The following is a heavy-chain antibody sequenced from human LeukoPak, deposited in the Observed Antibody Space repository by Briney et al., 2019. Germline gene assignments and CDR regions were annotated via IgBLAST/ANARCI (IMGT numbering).Heavy chain of an antibody. CDR3: ARMEYSSGWGIDY. CDR1: GFTFHDYA. Sequence: PGGSLRLSCAACGFTFHDYAMHWVRQAPGKGLKWVSGISWNSGSIGYADSVKGRFTISRDNAKNSLYLQMNSLRAEDTAVYYCARMEYSSGWGIDYWGQGTLVTVSS. D-gene: IGHD6-19*01. J-gene: IGHJ4*02. V-gene: IGHV3-9*01. CDR2: ISWNSGSI.